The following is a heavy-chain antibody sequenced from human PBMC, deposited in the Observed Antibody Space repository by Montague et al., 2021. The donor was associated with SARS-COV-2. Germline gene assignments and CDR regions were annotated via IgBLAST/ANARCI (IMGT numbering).Heavy chain of an antibody. J-gene: IGHJ5*02. CDR1: GGSISSSSYY. CDR2: IYYSGST. CDR3: ARVRIQIWSGRWFDP. V-gene: IGHV4-39*01. D-gene: IGHD5-18*01. Sequence: SETLSLTCTVSGGSISSSSYYWGWIRQPPGKGLESVGNIYYSGSTYYXXXLKSRVTISVDTSKNQFSLKLRSVTAADTAVYYCARVRIQIWSGRWFDPCGQGTLVTVSS.